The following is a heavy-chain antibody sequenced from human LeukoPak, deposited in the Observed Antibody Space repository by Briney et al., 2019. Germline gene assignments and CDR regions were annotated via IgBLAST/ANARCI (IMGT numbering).Heavy chain of an antibody. J-gene: IGHJ4*02. D-gene: IGHD3-10*01. Sequence: PGGSLRLSCAATGFTFSSYGMHWVRQARGKGLEWVAFIRYDGSNKYYADSVKGRFTISRDNPKNTLYLQMNSLRAEDTAVYYCAKGELTRGLYFDYWGQGTLVTVSS. V-gene: IGHV3-30*02. CDR2: IRYDGSNK. CDR3: AKGELTRGLYFDY. CDR1: GFTFSSYG.